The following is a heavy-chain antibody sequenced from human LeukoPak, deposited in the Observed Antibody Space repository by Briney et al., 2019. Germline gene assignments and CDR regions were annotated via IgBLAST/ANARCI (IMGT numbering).Heavy chain of an antibody. CDR2: ISGSGGST. D-gene: IGHD3/OR15-3a*01. V-gene: IGHV3-23*01. CDR1: GFTFSSYG. CDR3: ARGHVGGTGFFDF. J-gene: IGHJ4*02. Sequence: GGSLRLSCAASGFTFSSYGMSWVRQAPGKGLEWVSAISGSGGSTYYADSVKGRFTISRDNSKNTLYLQMNSLRAEDTAVYYCARGHVGGTGFFDFLGQGTLGTGPS.